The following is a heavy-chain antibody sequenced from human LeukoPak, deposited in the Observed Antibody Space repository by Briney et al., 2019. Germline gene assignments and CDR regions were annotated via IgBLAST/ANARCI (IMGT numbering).Heavy chain of an antibody. Sequence: SETLSLTCTVSGGSISSSSYYWGWIRQPPGKGLEWIGSIYYSGSTYYNPSLKSRVTLSVDTSKNQFSLKLSSVTAADTAVYYCASFYDFWSGYYWGYYFDYWGQGTLVTVSS. CDR2: IYYSGST. D-gene: IGHD3-3*01. CDR3: ASFYDFWSGYYWGYYFDY. CDR1: GGSISSSSYY. J-gene: IGHJ4*02. V-gene: IGHV4-39*01.